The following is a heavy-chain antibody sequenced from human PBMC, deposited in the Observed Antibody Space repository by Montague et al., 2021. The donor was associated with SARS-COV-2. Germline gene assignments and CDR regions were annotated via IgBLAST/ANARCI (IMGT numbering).Heavy chain of an antibody. Sequence: SETLSLTCTVSGGSIRSSSYFWGWFRQPPGQGLEWVGNISYSGSTXYSPYLKSRVTISADTSKNQFSLKLRSVTAAATAVYFCGLGGGSAVGSHYYDTYDFDDWGQGTLVTVSS. CDR3: GLGGGSAVGSHYYDTYDFDD. CDR2: ISYSGST. J-gene: IGHJ4*02. D-gene: IGHD1-26*01. CDR1: GGSIRSSSYF. V-gene: IGHV4-39*07.